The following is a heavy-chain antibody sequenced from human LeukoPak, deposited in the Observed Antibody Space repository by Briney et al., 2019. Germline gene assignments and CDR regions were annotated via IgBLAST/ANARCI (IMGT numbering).Heavy chain of an antibody. CDR3: ARIPYYDFWSGSPLAYYYFDY. D-gene: IGHD3-3*01. V-gene: IGHV4-38-2*02. Sequence: SETLSLTCTVSGYSISSGYYWGWIRQPPGQGLEWIGSIYHSGSTYYNPSLKSRVTISVDTSKNQFSLKLSSVTAADTAVYYCARIPYYDFWSGSPLAYYYFDYWGQGTLVTVSS. J-gene: IGHJ4*02. CDR1: GYSISSGYY. CDR2: IYHSGST.